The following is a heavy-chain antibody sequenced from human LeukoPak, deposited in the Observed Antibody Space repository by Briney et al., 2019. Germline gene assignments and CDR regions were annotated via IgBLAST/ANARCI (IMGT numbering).Heavy chain of an antibody. J-gene: IGHJ4*02. CDR3: ARAAGVIVGATIDY. D-gene: IGHD1-26*01. CDR1: GDSISSGLYY. V-gene: IGHV4-61*02. Sequence: SQTLSLTCTVSGDSISSGLYYWIWIRQPAGKGLEWIGRINSSGNTNYKPSLKSRVTISVDTPKSQFSLRLSSVTAADTAMYYCARAAGVIVGATIDYWGQGTLVTVSS. CDR2: INSSGNT.